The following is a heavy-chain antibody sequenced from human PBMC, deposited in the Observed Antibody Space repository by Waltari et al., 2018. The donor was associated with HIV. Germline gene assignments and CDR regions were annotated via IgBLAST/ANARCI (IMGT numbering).Heavy chain of an antibody. CDR1: GYTFTGYS. D-gene: IGHD2-15*01. Sequence: QVQLVQSGAEVKQPGASVKVSCKASGYTFTGYSMHCVRPAPGQGLEWMGWINPNSGGTNYAQKFQGRVTMTRDTSISTAYMELSRLRSDDTAVYYCARGDKEVAATQVDYWGQGTLVTVSS. J-gene: IGHJ4*02. CDR2: INPNSGGT. V-gene: IGHV1-2*02. CDR3: ARGDKEVAATQVDY.